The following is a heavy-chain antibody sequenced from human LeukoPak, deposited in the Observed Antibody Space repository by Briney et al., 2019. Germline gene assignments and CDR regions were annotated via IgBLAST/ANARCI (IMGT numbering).Heavy chain of an antibody. CDR2: IGDNGGNT. CDR1: GFTFSSYA. D-gene: IGHD6-19*01. V-gene: IGHV3-23*01. J-gene: IGHJ4*02. CDR3: AKIPVSYSSGWSNFDY. Sequence: GGSLRLSCAASGFTFSSYAMSWVRQTPRTGLEWVSGIGDNGGNTYYADSVKGRFTISRDNSKNTLFLQMNSLRAEDTAVYYCAKIPVSYSSGWSNFDYWGQGTLVTVSS.